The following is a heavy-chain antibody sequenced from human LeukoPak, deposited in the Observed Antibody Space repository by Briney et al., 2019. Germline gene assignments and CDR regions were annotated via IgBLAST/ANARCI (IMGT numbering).Heavy chain of an antibody. CDR2: VHHSGTA. J-gene: IGHJ3*02. D-gene: IGHD3-22*01. CDR1: NGSISNYF. V-gene: IGHV4-59*01. Sequence: PSETLSLTCTVSNGSISNYFWSWIRQPPGKGLEWIGYVHHSGTANYNPSLMSRVNISLDTSEHRLSLKLSSVTAADTALYYCASLGGYYESSSYSQLDAFDIWGEGTMVSVSS. CDR3: ASLGGYYESSSYSQLDAFDI.